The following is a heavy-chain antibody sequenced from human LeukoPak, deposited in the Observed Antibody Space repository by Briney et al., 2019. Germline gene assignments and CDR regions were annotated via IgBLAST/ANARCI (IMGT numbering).Heavy chain of an antibody. D-gene: IGHD5-12*01. Sequence: SGTLSLTCAVSGGSITSSNWWTWVRQPPGKGLEWIGEIYHSGTTTYNLSLKGRVTISVVKSKNQFSLTLNSVTAADTAVYYCARDSREWLRPGFDYWGQGTLVSVSS. CDR2: IYHSGTT. CDR3: ARDSREWLRPGFDY. CDR1: GGSITSSNW. J-gene: IGHJ4*02. V-gene: IGHV4-4*02.